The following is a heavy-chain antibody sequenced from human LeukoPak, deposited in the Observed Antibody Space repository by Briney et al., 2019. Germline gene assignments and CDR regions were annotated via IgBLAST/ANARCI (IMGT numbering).Heavy chain of an antibody. CDR3: ARAVGPFDY. CDR2: IWYDGTNK. V-gene: IGHV3-33*01. Sequence: GTSLRLSCAASGSTFSDYGMHWVRQAPGKGLEWVAVIWYDGTNKYYADSVKGRFTISRDNSKNTLYLQMNSLRAEDTAVYYCARAVGPFDYWGQGTLVTVSS. CDR1: GSTFSDYG. J-gene: IGHJ4*02.